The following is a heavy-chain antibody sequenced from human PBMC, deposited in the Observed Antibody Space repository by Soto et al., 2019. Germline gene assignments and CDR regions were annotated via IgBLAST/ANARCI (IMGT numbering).Heavy chain of an antibody. V-gene: IGHV1-24*01. J-gene: IGHJ4*02. CDR2: FSPDNGNT. D-gene: IGHD3-22*01. CDR1: GYTLTELS. CDR3: ARFGSMIDGI. Sequence: ASVKVSCKVSGYTLTELSMHWVRQAPGKGLEWMGGFSPDNGNTIYAQKFQGRVTMTTDTSTSTAYMELRSLRSDDTAVYYCARFGSMIDGIWGQGTLVTVS.